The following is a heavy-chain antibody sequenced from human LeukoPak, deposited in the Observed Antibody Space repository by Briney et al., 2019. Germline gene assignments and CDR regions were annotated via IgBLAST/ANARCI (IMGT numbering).Heavy chain of an antibody. Sequence: SETLSLTCAVSGGSISSGGYSWSWIRQPPGKGLEWIGYIYHSGSTYYNPSLKSRVTISVDRSKNQFSLKLSSVTAADTAVYYCPREPSQDRAFDIGGKGTRLPVS. CDR3: PREPSQDRAFDI. CDR1: GGSISSGGYS. CDR2: IYHSGST. D-gene: IGHD2-15*01. V-gene: IGHV4-30-2*01. J-gene: IGHJ3*02.